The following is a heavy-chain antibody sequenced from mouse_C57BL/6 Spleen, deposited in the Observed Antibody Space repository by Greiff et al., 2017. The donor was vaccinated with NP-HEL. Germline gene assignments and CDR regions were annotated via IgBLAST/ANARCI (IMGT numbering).Heavy chain of an antibody. D-gene: IGHD2-4*01. CDR1: GFTFSSYA. J-gene: IGHJ1*03. CDR2: ISDGGSYT. Sequence: EVQVVESGGGLVKPGGSLKLSCAASGFTFSSYAMSWVRQTPEKRLEWVATISDGGSYTYYPDNVKGRFTISRDNAKNNLYLQMSHLKSEDTAMYYCARERAIYYDYDRYFDVWGTGTTVTVSS. V-gene: IGHV5-4*01. CDR3: ARERAIYYDYDRYFDV.